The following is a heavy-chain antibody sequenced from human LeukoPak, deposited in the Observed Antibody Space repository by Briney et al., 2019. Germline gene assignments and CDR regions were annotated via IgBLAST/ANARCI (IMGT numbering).Heavy chain of an antibody. CDR2: ISISGSTI. J-gene: IGHJ6*04. CDR3: AQLGITTIGGV. V-gene: IGHV3-48*03. CDR1: GFTFSSYE. Sequence: GGALRLSCAASGFTFSSYEMNWVRQAPGKGLEWVSYISISGSTIYYADSVKGRCTTSRDSAKNSLYLQLHSLRAQDTAVYYCAQLGITTIGGVWGKGTTVTISS. D-gene: IGHD3-10*02.